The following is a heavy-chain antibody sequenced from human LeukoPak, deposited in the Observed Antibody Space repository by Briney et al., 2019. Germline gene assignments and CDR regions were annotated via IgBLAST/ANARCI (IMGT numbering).Heavy chain of an antibody. Sequence: GGSLRLSCAASGFTVSNNYMSWVREAPGKGLEWVSITYSDGNTNYAVSVKGRFTISRDTSQNTLSLQMNSLRAEDTAVYYCVRKNQDFNAAFDIWGQGTVVTVSS. V-gene: IGHV3-53*01. CDR2: TYSDGNT. J-gene: IGHJ3*02. D-gene: IGHD1-14*01. CDR3: VRKNQDFNAAFDI. CDR1: GFTVSNNY.